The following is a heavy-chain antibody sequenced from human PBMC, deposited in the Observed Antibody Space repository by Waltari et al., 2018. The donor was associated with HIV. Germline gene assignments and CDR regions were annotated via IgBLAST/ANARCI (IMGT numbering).Heavy chain of an antibody. CDR2: IIPIFSTA. Sequence: QLQLVQSGAEVKKPGSSVTVSCKASGGTFRSSAISWVRQAPGQGLEWMGGIIPIFSTANYAQKFQGRVTITADESTSTAYMELSSLRSEDTAVYYCARRRVVISSLDYYYYGMDVWGQGTTVTVSS. D-gene: IGHD3-3*01. V-gene: IGHV1-69*01. CDR3: ARRRVVISSLDYYYYGMDV. CDR1: GGTFRSSA. J-gene: IGHJ6*02.